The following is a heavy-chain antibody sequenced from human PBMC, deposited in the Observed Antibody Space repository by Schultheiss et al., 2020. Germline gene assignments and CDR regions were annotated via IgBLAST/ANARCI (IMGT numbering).Heavy chain of an antibody. CDR3: ARVGGPYYYYYYGMDV. V-gene: IGHV3-11*06. CDR2: ISSSSSYT. Sequence: GGSLRLSCAASGFTFSDYYMSWIRQAPGKGLEWVSYISSSSSYTNYADSVKGRFTISRDNSKNTLYLQMNSLRAEDTAVYYCARVGGPYYYYYYGMDVWGQGTTVTVSS. CDR1: GFTFSDYY. J-gene: IGHJ6*02.